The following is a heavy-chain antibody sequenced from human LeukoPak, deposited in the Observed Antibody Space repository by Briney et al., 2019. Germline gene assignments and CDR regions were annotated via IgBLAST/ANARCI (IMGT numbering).Heavy chain of an antibody. Sequence: SETLSLTCTVSGYSISSGYYWGWVRQPPGQALEWIGNIFYSGSTYYSPSLKSRVTISLDTSRNQFSLKLNSVTAADTAVYCCAKSNGYGLIDIWGQGTMVTVSS. CDR2: IFYSGST. V-gene: IGHV4-38-2*02. CDR3: AKSNGYGLIDI. D-gene: IGHD3-22*01. J-gene: IGHJ3*02. CDR1: GYSISSGYY.